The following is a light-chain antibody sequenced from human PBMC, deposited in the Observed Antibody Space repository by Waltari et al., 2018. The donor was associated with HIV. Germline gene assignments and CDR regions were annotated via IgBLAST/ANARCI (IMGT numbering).Light chain of an antibody. J-gene: IGKJ5*01. CDR1: QDISNH. CDR2: AAS. CDR3: QQYKTYPIT. V-gene: IGKV1-16*01. Sequence: FQITHSPSSLSASLGTRFTFTCRASQDISNHLAWFQQKPGQAPKSLIYAASSLRVGVPSRFSGSGSGTDFTLTIISLQPEDFAMYYCQQYKTYPITFGQETRLDIK.